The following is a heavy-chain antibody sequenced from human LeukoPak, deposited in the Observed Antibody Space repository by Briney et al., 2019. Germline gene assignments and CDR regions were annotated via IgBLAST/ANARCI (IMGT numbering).Heavy chain of an antibody. CDR3: TREDY. J-gene: IGHJ4*02. Sequence: GASVKVSCKASEYTFTDFYICWVRQAPGQGLEWMGWIHPSSGATTYAQRFQGRVTLTRDTSINTAYMELSGLTSDDTAVYYCTREDYWGQGTLVTVSS. V-gene: IGHV1-2*02. CDR1: EYTFTDFY. CDR2: IHPSSGAT.